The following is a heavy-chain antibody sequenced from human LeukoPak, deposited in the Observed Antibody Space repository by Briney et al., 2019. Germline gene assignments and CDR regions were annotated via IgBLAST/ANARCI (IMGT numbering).Heavy chain of an antibody. D-gene: IGHD1-1*01. CDR1: GASISSYY. V-gene: IGHV4-4*07. CDR2: IYTSANT. Sequence: SETLSLTCNVSGASISSYYWSWIRQPAGKGLEWIGRIYTSANTNYNPSFKSRATISIERSKNQYSLNLTSVTAADTAVYYCARDRIWNDAGHDPFDIWGQGTMVTVSS. J-gene: IGHJ3*02. CDR3: ARDRIWNDAGHDPFDI.